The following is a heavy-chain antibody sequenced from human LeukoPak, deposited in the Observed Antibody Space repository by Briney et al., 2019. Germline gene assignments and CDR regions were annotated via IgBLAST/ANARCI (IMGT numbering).Heavy chain of an antibody. J-gene: IGHJ5*02. CDR3: ARRGPSVGAKGNWFDP. Sequence: SETLSLACSVAGVSINDHYCTWVRQAAGRGREWVGYIYYSGGTNYNPSLKSGVTISVDTSKNQFSLKLSSVTAADTAVYYCARRGPSVGAKGNWFDPWGQGTLVTVSS. D-gene: IGHD1-26*01. CDR2: IYYSGGT. V-gene: IGHV4-59*08. CDR1: GVSINDHY.